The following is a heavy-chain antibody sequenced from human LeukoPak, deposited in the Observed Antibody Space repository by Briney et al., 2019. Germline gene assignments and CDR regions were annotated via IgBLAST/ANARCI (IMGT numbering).Heavy chain of an antibody. CDR1: GFTFSSYV. J-gene: IGHJ5*02. V-gene: IGHV3-23*01. D-gene: IGHD4-17*01. CDR3: MKYKTTVTTRAAFDP. Sequence: AGGSLRLSCAASGFTFSSYVMSWVRQAAGKGLEWVSIINSDGTTYYADSVKGRFTISRDNSKNTLYLQINSLRAEDTAIYYCMKYKTTVTTRAAFDPWGQGTLVTVSS. CDR2: INSDGTT.